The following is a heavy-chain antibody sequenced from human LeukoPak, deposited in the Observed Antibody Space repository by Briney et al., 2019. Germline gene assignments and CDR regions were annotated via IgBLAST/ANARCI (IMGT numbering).Heavy chain of an antibody. CDR1: GFTFSGSA. V-gene: IGHV3-73*01. D-gene: IGHD3-22*01. CDR2: IRSIANSYAT. Sequence: PGGSLRLSCAASGFTFSGSAMPWVRQASGKGLEWVGRIRSIANSYATAYAASVKGRFTISRDDSKNTAYLQMNSLKTEDTAVYYCTSSYYYDSSGRGRGQGTLVTVSS. J-gene: IGHJ4*02. CDR3: TSSYYYDSSGRG.